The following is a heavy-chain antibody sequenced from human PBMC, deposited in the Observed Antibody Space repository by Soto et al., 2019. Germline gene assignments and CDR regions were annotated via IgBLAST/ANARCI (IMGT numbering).Heavy chain of an antibody. CDR2: ISYDGSNK. V-gene: IGHV3-30-3*01. J-gene: IGHJ6*02. Sequence: GGSLRLSCAASGFTFSSYAMHWVRQAPGKGLEWVAVISYDGSNKYYADSVKGRFTISRDNSKNTLYLQMNSLRAEDTAVYYCARDHRIVVVIRPYYYYYGMDVWGQGTTVTVSS. CDR3: ARDHRIVVVIRPYYYYYGMDV. D-gene: IGHD3-22*01. CDR1: GFTFSSYA.